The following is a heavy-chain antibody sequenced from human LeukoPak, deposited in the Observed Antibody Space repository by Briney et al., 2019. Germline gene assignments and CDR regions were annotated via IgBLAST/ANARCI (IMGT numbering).Heavy chain of an antibody. CDR3: ARRIVGATNDYFDY. V-gene: IGHV3-23*01. Sequence: GGSLRLSCAGSGFTFSTYAMSWVRQAPGKGLEWVSAISGSGGSTYYADSVKGRFTISRDNSKNTLYLQMNSLRAEDTAVYYCARRIVGATNDYFDYWGQGTLVTVSS. J-gene: IGHJ4*02. D-gene: IGHD1-26*01. CDR2: ISGSGGST. CDR1: GFTFSTYA.